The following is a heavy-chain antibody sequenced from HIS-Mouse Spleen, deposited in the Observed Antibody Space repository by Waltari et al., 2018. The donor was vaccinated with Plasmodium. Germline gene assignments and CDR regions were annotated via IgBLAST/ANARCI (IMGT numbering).Heavy chain of an antibody. Sequence: QVQLQESGPGLVKPSEPLSLTGTVSGYSISSGYYWGWLRQPPGKGLEWIGSIYPSGSTYYNPSLKSRVTISVDTSKNQFSLKLSSVTAADTAVYYCARVPIVVVTAIPGDYWGQGTLVTVSS. J-gene: IGHJ4*02. CDR2: IYPSGST. V-gene: IGHV4-38-2*02. CDR1: GYSISSGYY. CDR3: ARVPIVVVTAIPGDY. D-gene: IGHD2-21*02.